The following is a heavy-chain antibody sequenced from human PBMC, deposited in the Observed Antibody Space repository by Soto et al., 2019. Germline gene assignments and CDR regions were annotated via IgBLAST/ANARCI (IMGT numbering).Heavy chain of an antibody. Sequence: GGSLRLSCAASGFTFSSYEMNWVLQAPGKGLEWVSYIGSSGSPIYHADSVKGRFTISRDNSKNSLYLQMNSLRAEDTAVYYCAREPLRHLDYWAQGTLVPVSS. CDR3: AREPLRHLDY. J-gene: IGHJ4*02. D-gene: IGHD4-17*01. CDR2: IGSSGSPI. V-gene: IGHV3-48*03. CDR1: GFTFSSYE.